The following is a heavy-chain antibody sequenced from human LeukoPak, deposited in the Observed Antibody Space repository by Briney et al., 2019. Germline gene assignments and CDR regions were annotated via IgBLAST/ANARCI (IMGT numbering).Heavy chain of an antibody. Sequence: PSQTLSLTCADSGASISSAGYCWRWIRQPPGEGLEWIGYIYHSGSTYYNPSLKSRVTISVDRSKHQFSLKLSSVTAAATAVYYCARIDSSSSAFDYWGQGTLVTVSS. D-gene: IGHD6-6*01. CDR3: ARIDSSSSAFDY. CDR1: GASISSAGYC. J-gene: IGHJ4*02. CDR2: IYHSGST. V-gene: IGHV4-30-2*01.